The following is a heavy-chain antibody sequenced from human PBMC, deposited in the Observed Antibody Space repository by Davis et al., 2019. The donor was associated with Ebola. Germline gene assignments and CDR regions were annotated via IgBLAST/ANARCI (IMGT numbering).Heavy chain of an antibody. J-gene: IGHJ6*03. V-gene: IGHV3-21*04. CDR2: IDSSSGFI. CDR1: GFTFGSYT. CDR3: ARVRYCSSTSCFYYYYYMDV. D-gene: IGHD2-2*01. Sequence: GESLKISCAASGFTFGSYTMNWVRQAPGKGLEWLSSIDSSSGFIFSADSLKGRFTISRDNSKNTLYLQMNSLRAEDTAVYYCARVRYCSSTSCFYYYYYMDVWGKGTTVTVSS.